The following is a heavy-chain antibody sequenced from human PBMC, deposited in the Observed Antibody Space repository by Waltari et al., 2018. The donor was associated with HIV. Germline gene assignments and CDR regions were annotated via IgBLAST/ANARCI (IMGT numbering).Heavy chain of an antibody. D-gene: IGHD4-17*01. CDR3: ARGTVTVPGWNYFDY. Sequence: QVQLVQSGAEVKKPGSSVKVSCKASRGTFSSYAISWVRQAPGQGLEWMGGIIPIFGTANYEQKFQGRVTITADESTSTAYMELSSLRSEDTAVYYCARGTVTVPGWNYFDYWGQGTLVTVSS. CDR1: RGTFSSYA. CDR2: IIPIFGTA. V-gene: IGHV1-69*01. J-gene: IGHJ4*02.